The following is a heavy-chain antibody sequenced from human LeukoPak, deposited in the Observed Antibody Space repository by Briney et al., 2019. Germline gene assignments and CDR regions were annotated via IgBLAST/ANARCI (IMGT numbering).Heavy chain of an antibody. Sequence: GGSLRLSCAASGFTFSNYWMTWLRQAPGKGLEWVGRIKSKTDGGTTDYAAPVKGRFTISRDDSKNTLYLQMNSLKTEDTAFYYCTTEYSGNYRVFWGQGTLVTVSS. V-gene: IGHV3-15*01. D-gene: IGHD1-7*01. CDR2: IKSKTDGGTT. CDR1: GFTFSNYW. CDR3: TTEYSGNYRVF. J-gene: IGHJ4*02.